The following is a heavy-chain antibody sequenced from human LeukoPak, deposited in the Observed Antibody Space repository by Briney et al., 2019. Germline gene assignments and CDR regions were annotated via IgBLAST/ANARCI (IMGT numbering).Heavy chain of an antibody. CDR3: ARLSRGYNYGTEYCDY. CDR2: IFYSGST. Sequence: SETLSLTCTVSGGSISSSSYYWGWIRQPPGKGLEWIGMIFYSGSTYYNPSLKSRVNMSVDTSKNQFPLKLSSVPAADTAVYYCARLSRGYNYGTEYCDYWGQGTLVTVSS. CDR1: GGSISSSSYY. J-gene: IGHJ4*02. V-gene: IGHV4-39*01. D-gene: IGHD5-18*01.